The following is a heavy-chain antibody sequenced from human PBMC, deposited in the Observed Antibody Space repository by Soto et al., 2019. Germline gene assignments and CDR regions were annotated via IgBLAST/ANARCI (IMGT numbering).Heavy chain of an antibody. CDR2: ISGSGGST. D-gene: IGHD3-16*01. V-gene: IGHV3-23*01. Sequence: LRLSCAASGFTFSSYAMSWVRQAPGKGLEWVSAISGSGGSTYYADSVKGRFTISRDNSKNTLYLQMNSLRAEDTAVYYCAKDKGESVGGHVALTPPDYWGQGTLVTVSS. CDR1: GFTFSSYA. CDR3: AKDKGESVGGHVALTPPDY. J-gene: IGHJ4*02.